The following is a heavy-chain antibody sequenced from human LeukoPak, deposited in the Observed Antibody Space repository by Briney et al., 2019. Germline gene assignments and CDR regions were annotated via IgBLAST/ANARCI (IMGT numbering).Heavy chain of an antibody. CDR1: GFTFSNYW. Sequence: SGGSVRLSCTTSGFTFSNYWMYWVRQAPGKGLMWVSRIMSDGTGITYTDSVEGRFTISRDNAKNTLYLQMNSLRDEDTAVYYCVRGQTIDYWGQGTLVTVSS. J-gene: IGHJ4*02. V-gene: IGHV3-74*01. D-gene: IGHD4-17*01. CDR2: IMSDGTGI. CDR3: VRGQTIDY.